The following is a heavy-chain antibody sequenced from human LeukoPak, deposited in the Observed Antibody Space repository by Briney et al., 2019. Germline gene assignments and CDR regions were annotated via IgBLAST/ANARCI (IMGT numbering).Heavy chain of an antibody. J-gene: IGHJ5*02. D-gene: IGHD5-18*01. CDR1: GGSISSYY. V-gene: IGHV4-59*12. CDR3: ARGGYSYGRTRNWFDP. Sequence: SETLSLTCTVSGGSISSYYWSWIRQPPGKGLEWIGYIYYSGSTNYNPSLKSRVTISVDTSKNQFSPKLSSVTAADTAVYYCARGGYSYGRTRNWFDPWGQGTLVTVSS. CDR2: IYYSGST.